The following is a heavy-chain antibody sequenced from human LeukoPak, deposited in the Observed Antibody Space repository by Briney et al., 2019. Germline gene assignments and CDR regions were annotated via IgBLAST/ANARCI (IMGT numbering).Heavy chain of an antibody. D-gene: IGHD6-13*01. J-gene: IGHJ4*02. V-gene: IGHV6-1*01. CDR1: GDSVSSNSAA. Sequence: SQTLSLTCAISGDSVSSNSAAWNWIRQSPSRGLEWLGRTYYRSKWYNDYAVSVKSRITINPDTSKNQFSLQLNSVTPEDTAVYYCVRDFRAAAGKGNYFDYWGQGTLVTVSS. CDR2: TYYRSKWYN. CDR3: VRDFRAAAGKGNYFDY.